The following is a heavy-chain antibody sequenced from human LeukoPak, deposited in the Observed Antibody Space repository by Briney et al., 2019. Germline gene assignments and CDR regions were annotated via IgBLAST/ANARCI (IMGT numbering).Heavy chain of an antibody. D-gene: IGHD5-18*01. J-gene: IGHJ3*02. CDR2: ISAYNGNT. Sequence: GASVKLSCKAAGYTFTSYGISWGRQAPGQGLEWMGWISAYNGNTNYAQKLQGRVTMTTDTSTSTAYMELRSLRSDDTAVYYCARVTYSYVYEGAFDISGQGTMVTVSS. V-gene: IGHV1-18*04. CDR3: ARVTYSYVYEGAFDI. CDR1: GYTFTSYG.